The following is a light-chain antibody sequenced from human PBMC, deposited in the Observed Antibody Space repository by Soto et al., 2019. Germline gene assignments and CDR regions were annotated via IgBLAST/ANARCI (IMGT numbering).Light chain of an antibody. CDR1: QDIGTY. V-gene: IGKV1-8*01. Sequence: AIRMTQSPSSFSSSTGDRVSITCRATQDIGTYLAWYQQIPGKAPKLLIYDASTLQTGVPSRFSGSGSGTDFTLTISSLQPEDFAVYYCQQTYTTPEITFGQGTRLEIK. CDR3: QQTYTTPEIT. J-gene: IGKJ5*01. CDR2: DAS.